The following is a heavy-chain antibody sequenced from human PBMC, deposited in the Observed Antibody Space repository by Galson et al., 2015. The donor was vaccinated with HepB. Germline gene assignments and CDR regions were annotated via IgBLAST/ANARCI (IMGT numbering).Heavy chain of an antibody. CDR1: GYTFTSYY. V-gene: IGHV1-46*03. CDR2: INPSGGST. Sequence: SVKVSCKASGYTFTSYYVHWVRQAPGQGLEWMGIINPSGGSTSYAQKFQGRVTMTRDTSTSTVYVELSSLRSEDTAVYYCARGAMVRGVILRLFDYWGQGTLVTVSS. CDR3: ARGAMVRGVILRLFDY. D-gene: IGHD3-10*01. J-gene: IGHJ4*02.